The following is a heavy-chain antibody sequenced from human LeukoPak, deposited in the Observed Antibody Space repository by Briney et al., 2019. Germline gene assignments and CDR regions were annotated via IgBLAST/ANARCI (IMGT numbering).Heavy chain of an antibody. V-gene: IGHV3-13*05. Sequence: GGSLRLSCAASGFTFSSYDMHWVRQATGKGLEWVSAIGTVGDPYYPGSVKGRFTISRENAKNSLYLQMNSLRAGHTAVYYCARVGATSNGMDVWGQGTTVTVSS. CDR3: ARVGATSNGMDV. D-gene: IGHD1-26*01. CDR2: IGTVGDP. J-gene: IGHJ6*02. CDR1: GFTFSSYD.